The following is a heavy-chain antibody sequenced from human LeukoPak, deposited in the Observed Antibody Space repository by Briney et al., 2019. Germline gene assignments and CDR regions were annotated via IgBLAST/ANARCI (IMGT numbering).Heavy chain of an antibody. CDR3: ARGLTSLGYCSGGSCYRSDY. J-gene: IGHJ4*02. V-gene: IGHV3-11*04. CDR2: ISSSSSTI. D-gene: IGHD2-15*01. Sequence: GGSLRLSCAASGFTFSDYYMSWIRQAPGKGPEWVSYISSSSSTIYYADSVKGRFTISRDNAKNSLYLQMNSLRAEDTAVYYCARGLTSLGYCSGGSCYRSDYWGQGTLVTVSS. CDR1: GFTFSDYY.